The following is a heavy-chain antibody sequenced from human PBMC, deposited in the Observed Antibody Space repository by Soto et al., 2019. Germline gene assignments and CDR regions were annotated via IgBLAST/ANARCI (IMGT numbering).Heavy chain of an antibody. Sequence: QVQLVESGGGLVKPGGSLRLSCAASGFTFSDYYMNWIRQAPGKGLEWVSYISGSSAYKNYADSMQGRFTVTRDNAQNSLYLQMNSLTVEDTAIYYCARDRGPGGIAGGAFEIWGQGTVVTVSS. CDR2: ISGSSAYK. V-gene: IGHV3-11*06. D-gene: IGHD2-15*01. CDR1: GFTFSDYY. CDR3: ARDRGPGGIAGGAFEI. J-gene: IGHJ3*02.